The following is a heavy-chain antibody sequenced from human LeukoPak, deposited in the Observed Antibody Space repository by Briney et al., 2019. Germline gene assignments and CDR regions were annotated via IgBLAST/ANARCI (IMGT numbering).Heavy chain of an antibody. CDR2: IYDSGST. J-gene: IGHJ2*01. V-gene: IGHV4-31*03. CDR3: ARVLHFANFDL. CDR1: GGSISTGAYY. Sequence: PSETLSLTCTVSGGSISTGAYYWSWIRQHPGKDLEWIGCIYDSGSTYYNPSLKSRVTISVDTSKNQFSLKLRSVTAADTAVYYCARVLHFANFDLWGRGTLVTVSS. D-gene: IGHD3-3*02.